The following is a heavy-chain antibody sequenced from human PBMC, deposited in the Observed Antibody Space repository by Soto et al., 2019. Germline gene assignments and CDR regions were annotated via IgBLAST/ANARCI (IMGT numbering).Heavy chain of an antibody. CDR3: AKVGQQLVPFDY. CDR2: IPYDGSNK. Sequence: PGGSLRLSCAASGFTFSSYGMHWVRQAPGKGLEWVAVIPYDGSNKYYADSVKGRFTISRDNSKNTLYLQMNSLRAEDTAVYYCAKVGQQLVPFDYWGQGTLVTVSS. D-gene: IGHD6-13*01. CDR1: GFTFSSYG. V-gene: IGHV3-30*18. J-gene: IGHJ4*02.